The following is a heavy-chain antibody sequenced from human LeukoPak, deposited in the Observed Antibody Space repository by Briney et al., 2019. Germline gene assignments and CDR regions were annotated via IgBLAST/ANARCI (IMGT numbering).Heavy chain of an antibody. CDR2: IYTSGST. V-gene: IGHV4-4*07. J-gene: IGHJ3*02. CDR3: ARDRRRELREAFDI. D-gene: IGHD1-26*01. CDR1: GGSISSYY. Sequence: PSETLSLTCTVSGGSISSYYWSWIRQPAGKGLEWIGRIYTSGSTNYNPSLKSRVTMSVDTSKNQFSLKLSSVTAADTAVYYCARDRRRELREAFDIWGQGTMATVSS.